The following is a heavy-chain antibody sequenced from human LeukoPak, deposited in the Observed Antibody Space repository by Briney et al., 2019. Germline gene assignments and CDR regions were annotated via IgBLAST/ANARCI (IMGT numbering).Heavy chain of an antibody. V-gene: IGHV3-48*03. CDR3: AGDIVDPYYYYYYMDV. Sequence: GGSLRLSCAASGFTFSSYEMNWVRQAPGKGLEWVSYISSSGSTIYYADSVKGRFTISRDNAKNSLYLQMNSLRAEDTAVYYCAGDIVDPYYYYYYMDVWGKGTTVTVSS. CDR2: ISSSGSTI. J-gene: IGHJ6*03. CDR1: GFTFSSYE. D-gene: IGHD2-15*01.